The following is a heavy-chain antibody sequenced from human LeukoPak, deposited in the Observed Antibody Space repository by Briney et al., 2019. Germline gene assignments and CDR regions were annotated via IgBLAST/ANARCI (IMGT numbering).Heavy chain of an antibody. CDR2: IIPIFGTA. D-gene: IGHD3-10*01. CDR3: AWAPRSPYYGSGSYLYFDY. Sequence: GASVKVSCKASGGTFSSYAISWVRQAPGQGLEWMGGIIPIFGTANYAQKFQGRVTITADESTSTAYMELSSLRSEDTAVYYCAWAPRSPYYGSGSYLYFDYWGQGTLVTVSS. CDR1: GGTFSSYA. V-gene: IGHV1-69*13. J-gene: IGHJ4*02.